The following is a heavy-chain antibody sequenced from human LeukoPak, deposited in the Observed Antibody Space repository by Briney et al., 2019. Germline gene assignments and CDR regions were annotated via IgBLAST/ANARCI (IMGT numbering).Heavy chain of an antibody. CDR1: GLSLTDNY. CDR3: AGGYNGYDWSDY. CDR2: ISSRATTI. D-gene: IGHD5-12*01. J-gene: IGHJ4*02. V-gene: IGHV3-11*01. Sequence: GGSLRLSCAASGLSLTDNYMNWIRQAPGKGLEWIAYISSRATTIKYADSVKGRFTISRDTAENTLYLHLNSLKSEDTALYFCAGGYNGYDWSDYWGQGALVTVSS.